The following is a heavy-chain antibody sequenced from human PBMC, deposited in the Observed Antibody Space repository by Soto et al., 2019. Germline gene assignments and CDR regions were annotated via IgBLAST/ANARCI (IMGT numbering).Heavy chain of an antibody. Sequence: EVQLLESGGDLVQPGGSLRLSCAASGFTFSTYAMSWVRQAPGKGLDWVSTINTHGDTAYYSASVKDRFTISWDNSTDTLLPQKESWCAGDTASHLCVLTARFAGSYWGPGILLTGSS. CDR2: INTHGDTA. CDR3: VLTARFAGSY. J-gene: IGHJ4*02. CDR1: GFTFSTYA. V-gene: IGHV3-23*01. D-gene: IGHD2-21*02.